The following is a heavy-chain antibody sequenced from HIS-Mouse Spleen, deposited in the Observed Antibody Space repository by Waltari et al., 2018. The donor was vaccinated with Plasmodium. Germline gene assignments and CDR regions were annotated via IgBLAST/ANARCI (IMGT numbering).Heavy chain of an antibody. Sequence: EVQLVESGGGLVKPGGYLRLSCAASGFTFMSYSRNWVRQAPGKGLEWVSSISSSSSYIYYADSVKGRFTISRDNAKNSLYLQMNSLRAEDTAVYYCARDRSAAALLGYWGQGTLVTVSS. J-gene: IGHJ4*02. CDR2: ISSSSSYI. CDR1: GFTFMSYS. D-gene: IGHD6-13*01. CDR3: ARDRSAAALLGY. V-gene: IGHV3-21*01.